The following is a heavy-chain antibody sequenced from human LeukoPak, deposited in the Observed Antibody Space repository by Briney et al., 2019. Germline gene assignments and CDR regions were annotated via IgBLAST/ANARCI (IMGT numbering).Heavy chain of an antibody. J-gene: IGHJ4*02. CDR2: IIPIFGTA. V-gene: IGHV1-69*01. CDR1: GGTFSSYA. Sequence: SVKVSCKASGGTFSSYAISWVRQAPGQGLEWMGGIIPIFGTANYAQKFQGRVTITADESTSTAYMELSSLRSEDTAVYYCGKEGERHFDLKYWGQGTPVTVSS. D-gene: IGHD6-6*01. CDR3: GKEGERHFDLKY.